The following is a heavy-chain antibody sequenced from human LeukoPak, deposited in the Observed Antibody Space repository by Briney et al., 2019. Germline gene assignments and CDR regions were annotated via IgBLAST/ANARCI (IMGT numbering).Heavy chain of an antibody. CDR2: INPNSGDT. J-gene: IGHJ3*02. CDR3: ARTLVVINDAFDI. Sequence: ASVKVSCKTSGYTFTGYYIHWVRQTPGQGLEWMGWINPNSGDTNYAQKFQGRVSMTGDTSISTAYMELSRLRSDDTAVYYCARTLVVINDAFDIWGQGTMVTVSS. V-gene: IGHV1-2*02. CDR1: GYTFTGYY. D-gene: IGHD3-22*01.